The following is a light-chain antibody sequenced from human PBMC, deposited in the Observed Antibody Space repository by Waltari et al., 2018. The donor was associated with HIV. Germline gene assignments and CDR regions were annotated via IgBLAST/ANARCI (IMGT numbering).Light chain of an antibody. CDR3: AAWDDSLRGSYV. CDR1: SFNIGRNF. J-gene: IGLJ1*01. V-gene: IGLV1-47*01. Sequence: GQRVIISCSGSSFNIGRNFVSWYQQLPGTAPKVLIFRDNQRPSGVPDRFSGSKSGASASLAISGLRSEDEADYYCAAWDDSLRGSYVFGPGTKVTVL. CDR2: RDN.